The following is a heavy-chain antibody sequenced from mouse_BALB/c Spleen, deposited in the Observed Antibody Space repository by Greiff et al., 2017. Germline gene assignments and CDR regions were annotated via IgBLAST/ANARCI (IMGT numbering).Heavy chain of an antibody. CDR2: ISYSGST. J-gene: IGHJ2*01. D-gene: IGHD1-1*01. CDR3: ARFLLLRSYYFDY. Sequence: EVQLQESGPSLVKPSQTLSLTCSVTGDSITSCYWNWIRKFPGNKLEYMGYISYSGSTYYNPSPKSRISITRDTSKNQYYLQLNSVTTEDTATYYCARFLLLRSYYFDYWGQGTTLTVSS. CDR1: GDSITSCY. V-gene: IGHV3-8*02.